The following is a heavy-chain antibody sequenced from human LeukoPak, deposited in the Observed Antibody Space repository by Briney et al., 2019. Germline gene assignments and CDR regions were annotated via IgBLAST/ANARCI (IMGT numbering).Heavy chain of an antibody. V-gene: IGHV3-7*01. D-gene: IGHD3-3*01. Sequence: PGGSLRLSCAASGFTFSSYWMSWVRQAPGKGLEWVANIKHDGSEKHYVDSVKGRFTVSRDNAKNSLYLQMNSLRAEDTAVYYCARYLRSGPGDYWGQGTLVTVSS. CDR1: GFTFSSYW. J-gene: IGHJ4*02. CDR3: ARYLRSGPGDY. CDR2: IKHDGSEK.